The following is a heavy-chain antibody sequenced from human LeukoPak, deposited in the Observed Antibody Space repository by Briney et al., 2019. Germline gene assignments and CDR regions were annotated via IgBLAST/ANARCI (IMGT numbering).Heavy chain of an antibody. CDR2: INPSGGST. D-gene: IGHD5-12*01. CDR1: GYTFTSYY. V-gene: IGHV1-46*01. Sequence: ASVKVSCKASGYTFTSYYMHWVRQAPGQGLEWMGIINPSGGSTSYAQKFQGRVTMTRDMSTSTVYMELSSLRSEDTAVYYWARDMEGGGVVDIVATIGFDYWGQGTLVTVSS. CDR3: ARDMEGGGVVDIVATIGFDY. J-gene: IGHJ4*02.